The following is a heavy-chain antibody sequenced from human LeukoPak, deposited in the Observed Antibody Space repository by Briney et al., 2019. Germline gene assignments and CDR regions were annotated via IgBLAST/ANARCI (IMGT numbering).Heavy chain of an antibody. J-gene: IGHJ4*02. CDR1: GFTVSSNY. CDR2: IYSGGST. Sequence: GGSLRLSCAASGFTVSSNYMSWVRQAPGKGLEWVSVIYSGGSTYYADSVKGRFTISRDNSKNTLYLQMNSLRAEDTAVYYCAREPSIAAAVTGPYFDYWGQGTLVTVSS. CDR3: AREPSIAAAVTGPYFDY. V-gene: IGHV3-66*01. D-gene: IGHD6-13*01.